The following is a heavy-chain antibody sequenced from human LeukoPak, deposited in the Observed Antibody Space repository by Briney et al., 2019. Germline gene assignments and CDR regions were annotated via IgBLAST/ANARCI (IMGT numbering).Heavy chain of an antibody. CDR3: ARGYCGGDCYGD. Sequence: GGSLRLSCAASGFTFSSYTMNWVRQAPGKGLEYVSSISSSSSHIYYADSVKGRFTISRDDTKSSLYLQMNSLRAEDMAVYYCARGYCGGDCYGDWGQGTLVTVSS. J-gene: IGHJ1*01. D-gene: IGHD2-21*02. CDR2: ISSSSSHI. V-gene: IGHV3-21*01. CDR1: GFTFSSYT.